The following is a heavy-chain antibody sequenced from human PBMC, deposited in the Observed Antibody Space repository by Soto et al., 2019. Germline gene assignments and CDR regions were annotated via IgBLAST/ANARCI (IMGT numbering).Heavy chain of an antibody. CDR1: GGTFSTFV. D-gene: IGHD2-15*01. CDR2: ISPIFGTA. CDR3: AKSRYCSGGSCYLFDS. V-gene: IGHV1-69*06. Sequence: ASVKVSCKTSGGTFSTFVISWVRQATGQGLEWMGGISPIFGTANYAQKFQGRVTITADKSTSTAYMELSSLRSDDTAVYYCAKSRYCSGGSCYLFDSWGQGALVTVSS. J-gene: IGHJ4*02.